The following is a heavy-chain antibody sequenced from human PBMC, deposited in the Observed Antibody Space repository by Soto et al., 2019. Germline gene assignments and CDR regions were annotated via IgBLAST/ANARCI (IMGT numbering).Heavy chain of an antibody. J-gene: IGHJ4*02. CDR2: IAYHGVNQ. D-gene: IGHD3-22*01. CDR1: GFTFSSYA. CDR3: ARGADYYDTSGSWTFDN. Sequence: PGRCLRRACAASGFTFSSYAIHWVRQAPGKGLEWVALIAYHGVNQYYAGSVKGRFTISRDNSKNTLWLQMNSLSADDTAVYYCARGADYYDTSGSWTFDNWGQGTVVTVSS. V-gene: IGHV3-30-3*01.